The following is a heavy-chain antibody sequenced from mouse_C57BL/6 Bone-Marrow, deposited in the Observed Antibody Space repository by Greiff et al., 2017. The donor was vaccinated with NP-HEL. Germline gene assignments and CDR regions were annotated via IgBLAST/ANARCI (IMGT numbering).Heavy chain of an antibody. CDR1: GYTFTSYD. CDR3: ARRGWLLRGAWFAY. Sequence: QVQLQQSGPELVKPGASVKLSCKASGYTFTSYDINWVKQRPGQGLEWIGWIYPRAGSTKHNEKLKGKATLTVDTSSSTAYMELHSLTSEDSAVYFCARRGWLLRGAWFAYWGQGTLVTVSA. D-gene: IGHD2-3*01. V-gene: IGHV1-85*01. CDR2: IYPRAGST. J-gene: IGHJ3*01.